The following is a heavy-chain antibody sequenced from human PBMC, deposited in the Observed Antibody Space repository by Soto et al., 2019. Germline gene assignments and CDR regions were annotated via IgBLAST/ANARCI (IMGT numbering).Heavy chain of an antibody. D-gene: IGHD1-26*01. CDR3: SGGVGDAF. Sequence: EVHLVESGGGLVQTGGSLRLSCAISESTVSRDWMNWVRQAPGKGLEWVAHTNQDGSEKYYADSVKGRFTISRDNAKKSLYLQMNSLRAGDTAMYYCSGGVGDAFWVQGPLVTVSS. CDR1: ESTVSRDW. CDR2: TNQDGSEK. V-gene: IGHV3-7*01. J-gene: IGHJ4*02.